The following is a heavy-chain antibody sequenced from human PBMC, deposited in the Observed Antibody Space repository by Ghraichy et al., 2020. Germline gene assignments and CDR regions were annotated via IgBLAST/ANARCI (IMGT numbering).Heavy chain of an antibody. CDR3: ARASTVVRFYYYAGMDV. D-gene: IGHD4-23*01. CDR2: ITSSGRTI. V-gene: IGHV3-48*02. Sequence: GSLRLSCVGSGFTFSGYNMNWVRQSPGRGLEWVSYITSSGRTIFYADSVKGRFTISRDNAQNSLYLQMNRLRDEDTAVYYCARASTVVRFYYYAGMDVWGQGTTVTVSS. J-gene: IGHJ6*02. CDR1: GFTFSGYN.